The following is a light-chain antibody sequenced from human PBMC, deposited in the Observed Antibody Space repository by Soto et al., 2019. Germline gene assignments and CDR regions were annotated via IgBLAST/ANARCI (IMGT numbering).Light chain of an antibody. V-gene: IGKV1-9*01. Sequence: DIQLTQSPSFLSASVGDRVTITCRASQGISRYLAWYQQKPWKAPKLLIYSASSLQSGVPSRFIGSGSGTEVALTISSLQPEDFATYYCQQVNSYARLTFGGGTKVEIK. J-gene: IGKJ4*01. CDR3: QQVNSYARLT. CDR1: QGISRY. CDR2: SAS.